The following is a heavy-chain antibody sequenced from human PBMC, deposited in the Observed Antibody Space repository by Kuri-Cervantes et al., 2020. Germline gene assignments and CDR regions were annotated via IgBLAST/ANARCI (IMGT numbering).Heavy chain of an antibody. D-gene: IGHD3-9*01. CDR1: GYSFIVYW. V-gene: IGHV5-51*01. J-gene: IGHJ4*02. CDR2: IYPGDSET. CDR3: ARGNTYYDILTGYYPFDY. Sequence: GESLKISCKGSGYSFIVYWIGWVRQMPGKGLEWMGIIYPGDSETRYSPSFQGQVTISADKSISTAYLQWSSLKASDTAMYYCARGNTYYDILTGYYPFDYWGQGTLVTVSS.